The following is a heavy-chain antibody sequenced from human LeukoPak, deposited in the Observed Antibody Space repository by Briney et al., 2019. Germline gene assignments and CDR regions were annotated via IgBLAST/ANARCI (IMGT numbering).Heavy chain of an antibody. V-gene: IGHV3-7*01. CDR1: GFTFSSYW. J-gene: IGHJ3*02. CDR3: AREGRYYGSGSHRDGFDI. CDR2: IKQDGSEK. D-gene: IGHD3-10*01. Sequence: GGSLRLSCAASGFTFSSYWMTWVRQAPGKGLEWVANIKQDGSEKYYMDSVKGRFTISRDNAKNSLYLQMNSLTAEDTAIYYCAREGRYYGSGSHRDGFDIWGQGTMVTVSS.